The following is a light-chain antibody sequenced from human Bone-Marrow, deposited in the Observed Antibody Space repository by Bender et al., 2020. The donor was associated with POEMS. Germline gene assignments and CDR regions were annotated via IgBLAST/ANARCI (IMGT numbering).Light chain of an antibody. Sequence: QSALTQPRSVSGSPGQSVTISCTGITSGVAGYTYVSWYQHHPGKAPKLLIYDVSERPSGVPARFSGSRSGNSASLTISGLRAEDEADYHCCSGSPSYTWIFGGGTKLTVL. CDR2: DVS. CDR3: CSGSPSYTWI. J-gene: IGLJ2*01. CDR1: TSGVAGYTY. V-gene: IGLV2-11*01.